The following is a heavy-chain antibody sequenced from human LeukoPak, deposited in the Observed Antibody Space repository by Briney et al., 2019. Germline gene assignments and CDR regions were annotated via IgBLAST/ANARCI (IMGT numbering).Heavy chain of an antibody. CDR2: IYSGGST. CDR1: GFTVSSNY. D-gene: IGHD3-3*01. V-gene: IGHV3-66*02. J-gene: IGHJ3*02. CDR3: SRDQRITIFGVVTSDSFDI. Sequence: GGSLRLSRAASGFTVSSNYMSWVRQAPGRGLEWVSVIYSGGSTYYADSVKGRFTISRDNSKNTLYLQMNSLRAEDTAVYYCSRDQRITIFGVVTSDSFDIWGQGTMVTVSS.